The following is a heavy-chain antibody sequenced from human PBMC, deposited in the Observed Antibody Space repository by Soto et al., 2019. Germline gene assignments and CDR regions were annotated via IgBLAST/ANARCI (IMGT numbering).Heavy chain of an antibody. D-gene: IGHD6-6*01. CDR1: GFTFSDYY. CDR2: ISSSSSYT. V-gene: IGHV3-11*06. J-gene: IGHJ5*02. CDR3: ARGVGIAARQFDP. Sequence: GGSLRLSCAASGFTFSDYYMSWIRQAPGKGLGWVSYISSSSSYTNYADSVKGRFTISRDNAKNSLYLQMNSLRAEDTAVYYCARGVGIAARQFDPWGQGTLVTVSS.